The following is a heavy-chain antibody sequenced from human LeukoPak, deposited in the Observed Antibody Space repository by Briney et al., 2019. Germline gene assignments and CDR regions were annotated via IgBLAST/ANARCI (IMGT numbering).Heavy chain of an antibody. Sequence: SETLSLTCTVSGYSISSGYYWGWIRQPPGKGLEWIGSIYHSGSTYYNPSLKSRVTISVDTSKNQFSLKLSSVTAADTAVYYCARGGMITLGGVIVDAFDIWGQGTMVTVSS. D-gene: IGHD3-16*02. CDR3: ARGGMITLGGVIVDAFDI. J-gene: IGHJ3*02. CDR1: GYSISSGYY. V-gene: IGHV4-38-2*02. CDR2: IYHSGST.